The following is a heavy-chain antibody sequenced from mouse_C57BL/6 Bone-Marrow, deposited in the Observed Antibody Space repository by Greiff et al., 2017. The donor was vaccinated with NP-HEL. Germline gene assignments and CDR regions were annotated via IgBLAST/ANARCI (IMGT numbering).Heavy chain of an antibody. V-gene: IGHV5-17*01. Sequence: EVKLVESGGGLVKPGGSLKLSCAASGFTFSDYGMHWVRQAPEKGLEWVAYISSGSSTIYYADTVKGRFTISRDNAKNTLFLQMNSLRSEDTAMYYCAGYYAMDYWGQGTSVTVSS. CDR3: AGYYAMDY. CDR2: ISSGSSTI. CDR1: GFTFSDYG. J-gene: IGHJ4*01.